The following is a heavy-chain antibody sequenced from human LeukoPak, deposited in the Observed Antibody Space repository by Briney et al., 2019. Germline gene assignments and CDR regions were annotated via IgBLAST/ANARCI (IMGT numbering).Heavy chain of an antibody. CDR1: GYTFTGYF. Sequence: ASVKVSCKASGYTFTGYFMHWVRQAPGQGLEWMGWINPNSGGTNYAQKFQGRVTMTGDTSISTAYMDLSSLRSEDMAVYYCARDRTGYSSSWFDYWGQGTLVTVSS. D-gene: IGHD6-13*01. J-gene: IGHJ4*02. CDR2: INPNSGGT. CDR3: ARDRTGYSSSWFDY. V-gene: IGHV1-2*02.